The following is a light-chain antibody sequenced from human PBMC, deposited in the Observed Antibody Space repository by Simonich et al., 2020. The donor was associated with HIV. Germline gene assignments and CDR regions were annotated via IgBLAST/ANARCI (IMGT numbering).Light chain of an antibody. CDR1: SSDVGAYNY. CDR3: SSYTTTGTV. CDR2: DVP. Sequence: QSALTQPASVSGSPGQSITISCTGTSSDVGAYNYVSWYQLRPGKAPKLMIYDVPEGPSGLSERFSGSKSGNTASLTISGLQAEDEADYYCSSYTTTGTVFGGGTKLTVL. J-gene: IGLJ2*01. V-gene: IGLV2-14*03.